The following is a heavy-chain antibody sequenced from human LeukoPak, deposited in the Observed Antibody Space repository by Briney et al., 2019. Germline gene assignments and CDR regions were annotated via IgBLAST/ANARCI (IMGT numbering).Heavy chain of an antibody. V-gene: IGHV3-23*01. D-gene: IGHD6-19*01. CDR1: GFTFSSYG. Sequence: PGGSLRLSCAASGFTFSSYGMTWVRQAPGKGLEWVSAISGSGGSTYYADSVKGRFTISRDNSKNTLYLQMNSLRAEDTAVYYCALIAVAGYYYYYYMDVWGKGTTVTISS. CDR2: ISGSGGST. J-gene: IGHJ6*03. CDR3: ALIAVAGYYYYYYMDV.